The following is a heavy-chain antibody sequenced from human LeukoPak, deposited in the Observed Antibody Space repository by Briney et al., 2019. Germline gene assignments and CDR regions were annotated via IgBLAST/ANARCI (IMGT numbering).Heavy chain of an antibody. CDR2: ISSTSSAI. V-gene: IGHV3-48*04. Sequence: PGGSLRLSCAASGFTFGSFSMNWVRQAPGKGLEWLSYISSTSSAIYYADSLKGRFTISRDNAKNSLYLQMNSLRAEDTAVYYCSRVIASYGDSAYWGQRTLVTVSS. CDR1: GFTFGSFS. CDR3: SRVIASYGDSAY. D-gene: IGHD5-18*01. J-gene: IGHJ4*02.